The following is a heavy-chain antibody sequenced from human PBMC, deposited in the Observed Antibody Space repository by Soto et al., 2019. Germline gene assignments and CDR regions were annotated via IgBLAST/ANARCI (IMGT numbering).Heavy chain of an antibody. Sequence: GSLRLSCAASGFTFPTYGMSWVRQAPGKGLEWVSAITGSGGSTFSADSVKGRFTISRDSSKSTLYLQMSSLRVEDTAVYYCAKDRYHYDSSGYSFDSWGQGTVVTVSS. CDR2: ITGSGGST. CDR3: AKDRYHYDSSGYSFDS. V-gene: IGHV3-23*01. D-gene: IGHD3-22*01. CDR1: GFTFPTYG. J-gene: IGHJ4*02.